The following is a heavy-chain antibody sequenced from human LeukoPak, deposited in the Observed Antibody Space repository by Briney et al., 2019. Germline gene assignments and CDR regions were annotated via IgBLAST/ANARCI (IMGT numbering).Heavy chain of an antibody. CDR3: ARDTGYSSGWYYYYYGMDV. V-gene: IGHV4-59*01. D-gene: IGHD6-19*01. Sequence: SQTLSLTCTVSGGSSSSYYWSWIRQPPGKGLEWLGYIYYSGSTNYNPSLKSRVTISVDTSKNQFSLKLSSVTAADTAVYYCARDTGYSSGWYYYYYGMDVWGQGTTVTVSS. J-gene: IGHJ6*02. CDR1: GGSSSSYY. CDR2: IYYSGST.